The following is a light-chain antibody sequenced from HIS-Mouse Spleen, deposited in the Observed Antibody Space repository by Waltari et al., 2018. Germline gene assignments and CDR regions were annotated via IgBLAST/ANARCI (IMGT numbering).Light chain of an antibody. CDR2: RNN. CDR3: AAWDDSLSGPV. V-gene: IGLV1-47*01. Sequence: QSVLTQPPSASGTPGQRVTISCSGSSSNIGRNYVYWYQQLPGTAPKLLNYRNNRAPSGVPDRCSGSKYGTSASLASSGLRSEDEADYYCAAWDDSLSGPVFGGGTKLTVL. CDR1: SSNIGRNY. J-gene: IGLJ3*02.